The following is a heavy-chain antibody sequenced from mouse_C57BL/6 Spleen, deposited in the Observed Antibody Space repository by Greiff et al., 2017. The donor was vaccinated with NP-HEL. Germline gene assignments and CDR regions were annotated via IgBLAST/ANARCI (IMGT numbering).Heavy chain of an antibody. CDR3: ARFITTVVATDWYFDD. D-gene: IGHD1-1*01. CDR1: GYTFTGYW. V-gene: IGHV1-9*01. CDR2: ILPGSGST. J-gene: IGHJ1*03. Sequence: QVQLQQSGAELMKPGASVKLSCKATGYTFTGYWIEWVKQRPGHGLEWIGEILPGSGSTNYNEKFKGKATFTADTSSNTAYMQLSSLTTEDSAIYYCARFITTVVATDWYFDDWGTGTTVTVSS.